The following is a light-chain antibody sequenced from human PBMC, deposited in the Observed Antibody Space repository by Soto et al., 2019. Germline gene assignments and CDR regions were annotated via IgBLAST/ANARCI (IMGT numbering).Light chain of an antibody. J-gene: IGKJ1*01. CDR1: QSVSSN. CDR3: QQYNNWPQT. V-gene: IGKV3-15*01. Sequence: EIVMTQSPATLSVSPGERATLSCRASQSVSSNLAWHQQKPGQAPRLLIYGASTRATGIPARFSGSGSGTEFTLTISSLQSEDFAEYHCQQYNNWPQTFGQGTKVDIK. CDR2: GAS.